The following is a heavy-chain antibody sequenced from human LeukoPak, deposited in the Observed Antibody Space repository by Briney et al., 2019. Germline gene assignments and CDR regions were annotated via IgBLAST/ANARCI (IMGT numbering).Heavy chain of an antibody. J-gene: IGHJ4*02. CDR2: IKQDGSEK. CDR1: GFPFSSYW. CDR3: VRAYRDSSGWLDY. D-gene: IGHD6-19*01. V-gene: IGHV3-7*01. Sequence: PGGSLRLSCAASGFPFSSYWMSWVRQAPGKGPEWVANIKQDGSEKYYVDSVKGRFTISRDNAKNSLYLQMNTLRAEDTAVYYCVRAYRDSSGWLDYWGQGTLVTVSS.